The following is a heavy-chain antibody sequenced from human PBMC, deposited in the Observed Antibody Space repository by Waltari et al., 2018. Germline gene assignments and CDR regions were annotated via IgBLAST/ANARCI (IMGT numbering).Heavy chain of an antibody. CDR1: GGSVSSVSSY. CDR2: IYFGWTI. J-gene: IGHJ6*03. CDR3: ARAVGSGDFYYMDV. D-gene: IGHD2-2*01. Sequence: QVQVQESGPGLVKPWETLSLTCSVSGGSVSSVSSYWTWIRRPPGKGLEWIGYIYFGWTIKYHPSLKSRVTMSLDTSKNEVSLRLSSVTADDTAVYYCARAVGSGDFYYMDVWGNGTTVTVSS. V-gene: IGHV4-61*01.